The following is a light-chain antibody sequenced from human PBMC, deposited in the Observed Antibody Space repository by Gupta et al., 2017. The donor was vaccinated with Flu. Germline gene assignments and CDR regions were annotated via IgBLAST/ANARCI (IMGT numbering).Light chain of an antibody. V-gene: IGLV1-40*01. CDR3: QYSTSSMSGVV. CDR2: ANT. J-gene: IGLJ1*01. Sequence: QSVLTPPPSVSGAPGQRLTSPCARSSSNIGAGFAVQWDQHLPGTAPKLLIEANTNRPSGVPDRFLCYKSGTYASPETTGLQAEYEAADYCQYSTSSMSGVVFGTGTKLTVL. CDR1: SSNIGAGFA.